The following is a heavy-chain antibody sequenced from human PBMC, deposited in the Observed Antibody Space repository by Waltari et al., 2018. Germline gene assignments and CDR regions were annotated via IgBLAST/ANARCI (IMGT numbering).Heavy chain of an antibody. CDR2: IYYSGST. Sequence: QLQLQESGPGLVKPSETLSLTCTVSGGSISSSSYYWGWIRQPPGKGLEWIGSIYYSGSTYYNPSLKSRVTISVDTSKNQFSLKLSSVTAEDTAVYYCARDGGDLLLDIWGQGTMVTVSS. V-gene: IGHV4-39*07. J-gene: IGHJ3*02. CDR1: GGSISSSSYY. CDR3: ARDGGDLLLDI. D-gene: IGHD3-10*01.